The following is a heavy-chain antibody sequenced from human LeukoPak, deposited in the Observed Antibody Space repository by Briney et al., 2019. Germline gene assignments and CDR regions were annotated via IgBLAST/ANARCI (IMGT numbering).Heavy chain of an antibody. CDR3: ARALYDSSGYSYFDY. D-gene: IGHD3-22*01. J-gene: IGHJ4*02. CDR1: GGSISSYY. V-gene: IGHV4-59*01. CDR2: NYYSGST. Sequence: SETLSLTCTVSGGSISSYYWSWIRQPPGKGLEWIGYNYYSGSTNYNPSLKSRVTISVDTSKNQFSLKLSSVTAADTAVYYCARALYDSSGYSYFDYWGQGTLVTVSS.